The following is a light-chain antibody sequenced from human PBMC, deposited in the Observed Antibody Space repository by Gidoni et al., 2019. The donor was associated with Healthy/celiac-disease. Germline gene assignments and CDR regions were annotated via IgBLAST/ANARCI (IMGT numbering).Light chain of an antibody. CDR3: QQFNNYSFT. CDR1: HCVSSA. V-gene: IGKV1D-13*01. J-gene: IGKJ3*01. CDR2: DDS. Sequence: AIQLTKSPSYLSASVGDSVTITCRARHCVSSALAWYQQKPGKAPKLLIYDDSSLDSGVPSRFSGSGSGTDFTLTISSLQPEDFATYYCQQFNNYSFTFGPGTKVDIK.